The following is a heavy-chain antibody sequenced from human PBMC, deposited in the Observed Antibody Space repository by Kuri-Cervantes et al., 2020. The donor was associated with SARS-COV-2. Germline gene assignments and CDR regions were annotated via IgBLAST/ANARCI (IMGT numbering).Heavy chain of an antibody. CDR2: ISSSGSTI. CDR1: GFTFSDYY. D-gene: IGHD6-19*01. J-gene: IGHJ6*03. CDR3: ARDRRAVNFYYYYMDV. V-gene: IGHV3-11*04. Sequence: LSLTCAASGFTFSDYYMSWIRQAPGKGLEWVSYISSSGSTIYYADSVKGRFTISRDNAKNSLHLQMNSLRVEDTAVYYCARDRRAVNFYYYYMDVWGKGTTVTVSS.